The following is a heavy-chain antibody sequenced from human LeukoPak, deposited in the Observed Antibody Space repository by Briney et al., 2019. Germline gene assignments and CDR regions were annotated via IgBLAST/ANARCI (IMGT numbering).Heavy chain of an antibody. CDR3: ARGAMIVPVY. CDR1: GFTFSSYS. V-gene: IGHV3-48*01. J-gene: IGHJ4*02. D-gene: IGHD3-22*01. CDR2: ISSSNSTI. Sequence: GGSLRLSCAASGFTFSSYSMNWVRQPPGKGLECVAYISSSNSTICCADTVKGRFTISRDNAKNTLYLQMKSVRAEDTAVYYCARGAMIVPVYWGQGTLVTVSS.